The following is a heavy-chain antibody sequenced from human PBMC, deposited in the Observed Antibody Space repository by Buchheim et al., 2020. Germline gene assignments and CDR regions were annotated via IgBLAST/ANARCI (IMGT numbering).Heavy chain of an antibody. D-gene: IGHD3-3*01. J-gene: IGHJ4*02. V-gene: IGHV3-74*02. CDR2: INSDGSST. CDR1: GFTFSSYW. Sequence: EVQLVESGGGLVQPGGSLRLSCAASGFTFSSYWMHWVRQAPGKGLVWVSRINSDGSSTSYADSVKGRFTISRDTAKNTLYMQMNSLRAEDTAVYYCARSYYDFWSGYYGVDFDYWGQGTL. CDR3: ARSYYDFWSGYYGVDFDY.